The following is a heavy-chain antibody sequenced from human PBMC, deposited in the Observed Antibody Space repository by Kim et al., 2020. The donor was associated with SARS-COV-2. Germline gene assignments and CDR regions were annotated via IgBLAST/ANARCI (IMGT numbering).Heavy chain of an antibody. CDR1: GFTFSSYD. CDR3: ARGGDSSWKRARYYYGMDV. J-gene: IGHJ6*02. D-gene: IGHD6-13*01. Sequence: GGSLRLSCAASGFTFSSYDMHWVRQATGKGLEWVSAIGTAGDTYYPGSVKGRFTISRENAKNSLYLQMNSLRAGDTAVYYCARGGDSSWKRARYYYGMDVWGQGTTVTVSS. V-gene: IGHV3-13*01. CDR2: IGTAGDT.